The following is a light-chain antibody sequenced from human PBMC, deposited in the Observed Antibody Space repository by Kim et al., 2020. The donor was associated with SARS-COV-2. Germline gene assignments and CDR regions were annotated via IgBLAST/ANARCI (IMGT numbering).Light chain of an antibody. V-gene: IGLV2-14*01. CDR1: SSDVGGYNY. CDR2: DVS. CDR3: SSYTSSSTYVV. Sequence: QSALTQPASVSGSPGQSITISCTGTSSDVGGYNYVSWYQQHPGKAPKLMIYDVSKRPSGVSNRFSGSKSGNTASLTISGLQAEDEADYYCSSYTSSSTYVVFGGETQLTVL. J-gene: IGLJ2*01.